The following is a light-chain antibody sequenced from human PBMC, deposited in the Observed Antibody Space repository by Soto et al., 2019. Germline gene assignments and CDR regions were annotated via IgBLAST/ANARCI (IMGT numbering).Light chain of an antibody. Sequence: QSALTQPASVSGSPGQSITISCTRSSSHVGSYVFVSWYQQHPGKAPKVLIYEVTKRASGVSNRFSGSKSGNTASLTISGHQADDEADYYCCADSGSSRYVFGTGTKVTVL. J-gene: IGLJ1*01. CDR1: SSHVGSYVF. V-gene: IGLV2-23*02. CDR2: EVT. CDR3: CADSGSSRYV.